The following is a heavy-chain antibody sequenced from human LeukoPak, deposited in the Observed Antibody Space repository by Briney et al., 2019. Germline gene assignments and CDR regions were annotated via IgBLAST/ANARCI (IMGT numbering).Heavy chain of an antibody. CDR2: ISGPAGSW. Sequence: GGSLRLSCAASGFIFSSYSMKWVRQAPGKGLEWVSAISGPAGSWDYADSVKGRFTISRDNSKNTLFLQMNSLRAEDTAIYYCAKKVGLVSAPLYYFDVWGQGTLVTVSS. D-gene: IGHD5/OR15-5a*01. CDR1: GFIFSSYS. CDR3: AKKVGLVSAPLYYFDV. J-gene: IGHJ4*02. V-gene: IGHV3-23*01.